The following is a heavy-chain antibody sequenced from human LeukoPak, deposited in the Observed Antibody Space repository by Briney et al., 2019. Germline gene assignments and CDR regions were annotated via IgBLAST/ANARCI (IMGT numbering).Heavy chain of an antibody. CDR1: GGTFSSYA. V-gene: IGHV1-69*06. CDR2: IIPIFGKA. J-gene: IGHJ4*02. CDR3: ASERGGVTHFDY. D-gene: IGHD3-10*01. Sequence: SVKVSCKASGGTFSSYAISWVRQAPGQGGEWMGGIIPIFGKANYAQKFQGRVTITADKSTSTAYMELSSLRSEDTAVYYCASERGGVTHFDYWGQGTLVTVSS.